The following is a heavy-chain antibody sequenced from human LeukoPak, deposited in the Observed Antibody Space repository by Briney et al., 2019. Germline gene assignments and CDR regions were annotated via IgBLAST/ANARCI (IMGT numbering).Heavy chain of an antibody. CDR1: GGSISSYY. CDR3: ARTDESVWSGYFGY. J-gene: IGHJ4*02. CDR2: IYYSGST. Sequence: PSETLSLTCTVSGGSISSYYWSWIRQPPGKGLEWIGYIYYSGSTNYNPSLKSRVTISVDTSNNQFSLKLSSVTAADTAVYYGARTDESVWSGYFGYWGQGNLVTVSS. V-gene: IGHV4-59*01. D-gene: IGHD3-3*01.